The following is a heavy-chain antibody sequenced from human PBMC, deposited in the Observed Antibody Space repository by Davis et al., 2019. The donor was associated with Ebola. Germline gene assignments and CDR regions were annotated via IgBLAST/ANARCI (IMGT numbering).Heavy chain of an antibody. Sequence: GESLKISCAASGFTFSDYEMNWVRQAPGKGLEWVAVISYDGSNKYYADSVKGRFTISRDNSKNTLYLQMNSLRAEDTAVYYCARDFLDGMDVWGQGTTVTVSS. J-gene: IGHJ6*02. CDR2: ISYDGSNK. D-gene: IGHD2/OR15-2a*01. V-gene: IGHV3-30-3*01. CDR1: GFTFSDYE. CDR3: ARDFLDGMDV.